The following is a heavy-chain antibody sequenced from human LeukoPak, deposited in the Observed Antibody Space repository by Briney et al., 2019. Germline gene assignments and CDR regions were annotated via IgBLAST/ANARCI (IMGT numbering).Heavy chain of an antibody. CDR3: VKDNSNWYWYFDL. Sequence: GGSLRLSCAASGFTVSSNYMSWVRQAPGKGLEWVSTIYSGGSTYYADSAKGRFTISRDNSKNTLYLQMNSLRGEDTAVYHCVKDNSNWYWYFDLWGRGTLVTVSS. J-gene: IGHJ2*01. CDR1: GFTVSSNY. V-gene: IGHV3-53*01. CDR2: IYSGGST. D-gene: IGHD1-1*01.